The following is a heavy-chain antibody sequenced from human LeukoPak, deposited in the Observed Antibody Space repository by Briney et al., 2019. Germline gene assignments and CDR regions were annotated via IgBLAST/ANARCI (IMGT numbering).Heavy chain of an antibody. J-gene: IGHJ4*02. V-gene: IGHV3-23*01. CDR1: GFTFSSYA. Sequence: GGSLRLSCAASGFTFSSYAMIWVRQPPGKGLEWVSSIFPSGGEIHYADSVRGRFTISRDNSKSSLSLQMNSLRAEDTAIYYCATYRQVLLPFESWGQGTLVTVSS. CDR2: IFPSGGEI. D-gene: IGHD2-8*02. CDR3: ATYRQVLLPFES.